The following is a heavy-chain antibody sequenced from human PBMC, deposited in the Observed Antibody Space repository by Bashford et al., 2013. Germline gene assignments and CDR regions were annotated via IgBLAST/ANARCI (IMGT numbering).Heavy chain of an antibody. CDR2: ISWNSGSI. J-gene: IGHJ5*02. V-gene: IGHV3-9*01. Sequence: VRQAPGKGLEWVSGISWNSGSIGYADSVKGRFTISRDNAKNSLYLQMNSLRAEDTALYYCAKDQYDFWSGSPLNWFDPWGQGTLVTVSS. D-gene: IGHD3-3*01. CDR3: AKDQYDFWSGSPLNWFDP.